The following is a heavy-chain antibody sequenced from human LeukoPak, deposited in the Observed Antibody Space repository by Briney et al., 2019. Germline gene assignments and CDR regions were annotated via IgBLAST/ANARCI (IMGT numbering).Heavy chain of an antibody. V-gene: IGHV4-30-2*01. Sequence: SQTLSLTCAVSGGSISSGGYSWSWIRQPPGKGLEWIGYIYHSGSTYYNPSLKSRVTISVDRSKNQFSLKLSSVTAADTAVYYCATALGYCSSTNCYDVYFQHWGQGTLVTVSS. D-gene: IGHD2-2*01. CDR1: GGSISSGGYS. CDR3: ATALGYCSSTNCYDVYFQH. CDR2: IYHSGST. J-gene: IGHJ1*01.